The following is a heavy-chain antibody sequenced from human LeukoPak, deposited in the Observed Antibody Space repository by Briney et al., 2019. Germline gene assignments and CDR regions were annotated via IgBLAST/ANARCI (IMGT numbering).Heavy chain of an antibody. Sequence: PGRSLRLSCAASGFTFSSYGMHWVRQAPGKGLEWVAVIWYDGSNNYYADSVKGRFTISRDNSKNTLYLQMNSLRAEDTAVYYCARDSCSSTSCYSVAFDIWGQGTMVTVSS. CDR1: GFTFSSYG. CDR2: IWYDGSNN. V-gene: IGHV3-33*01. CDR3: ARDSCSSTSCYSVAFDI. D-gene: IGHD2-2*01. J-gene: IGHJ3*02.